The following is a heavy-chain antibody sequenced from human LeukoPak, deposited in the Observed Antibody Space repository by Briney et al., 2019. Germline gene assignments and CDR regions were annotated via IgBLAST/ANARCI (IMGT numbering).Heavy chain of an antibody. J-gene: IGHJ3*02. CDR3: ARDSLWAFDI. CDR1: GFTFHIYA. V-gene: IGHV3-48*02. Sequence: GGSLRLSCAASGFTFHIYAMNWVRQAPGKGLEWVSYISGGGSPISYADSVKGRFTISRDNAKNSLYLQLNSLRDEDTAIYYCARDSLWAFDIWGQGTMVTVSS. D-gene: IGHD2/OR15-2a*01. CDR2: ISGGGSPI.